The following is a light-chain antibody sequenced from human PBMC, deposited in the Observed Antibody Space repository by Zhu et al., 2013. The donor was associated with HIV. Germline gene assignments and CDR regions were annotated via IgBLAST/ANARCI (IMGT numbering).Light chain of an antibody. V-gene: IGLV2-14*02. CDR3: SSYTSSSTRV. Sequence: QSALTQPASVSGSPGQSITISCTGTNSDIGTYGLVSWYQQHPGEAPKLIIYEVSNRPSGVSNRFSGSKSGNTASLTISGLQAEDEADYYCSSYTSSSTRVFGTGTKVTVL. CDR1: NSDIGTYGL. CDR2: EVS. J-gene: IGLJ1*01.